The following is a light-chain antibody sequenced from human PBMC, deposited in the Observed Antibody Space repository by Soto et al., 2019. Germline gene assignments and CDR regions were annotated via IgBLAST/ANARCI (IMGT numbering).Light chain of an antibody. CDR1: QSILYSSSNKNY. V-gene: IGKV4-1*01. Sequence: DIVMTQSPDSLAVSLGERATINCKSSQSILYSSSNKNYLAWYQQKPGQPPKLLISWASTRESGVPDRFSGSGSGTDFTLTISSLQAEDVAVYYCQQYYGIPMTFGQGTRLEI. J-gene: IGKJ5*01. CDR3: QQYYGIPMT. CDR2: WAS.